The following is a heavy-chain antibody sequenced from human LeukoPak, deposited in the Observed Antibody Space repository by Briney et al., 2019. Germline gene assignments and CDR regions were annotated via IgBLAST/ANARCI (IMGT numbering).Heavy chain of an antibody. CDR3: ARDRGVTAMVGCFDY. Sequence: GGSLRLSCAASGFTFSSYAMHWVRQAPGKGLEWVALISYDGSNEYYADSVKGRFTISRDNSKNTLYLQMSSLRPEDTAVYYCARDRGVTAMVGCFDYWGQGTLVTVS. CDR1: GFTFSSYA. J-gene: IGHJ4*02. D-gene: IGHD2-21*02. V-gene: IGHV3-30*04. CDR2: ISYDGSNE.